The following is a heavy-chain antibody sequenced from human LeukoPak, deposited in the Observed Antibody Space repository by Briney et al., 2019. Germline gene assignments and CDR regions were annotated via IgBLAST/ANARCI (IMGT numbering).Heavy chain of an antibody. Sequence: PGGSLRLSCAASGFSFSDYAMTWVRQAPGKGLEWVSSTGDDTYYADSVKGRFTISRDNSKNMLYLQMNSLRAEDTAVYYCAKMQGYFDYWGQGTLVPVSS. J-gene: IGHJ4*02. CDR1: GFSFSDYA. CDR3: AKMQGYFDY. CDR2: TGDDT. V-gene: IGHV3-23*01.